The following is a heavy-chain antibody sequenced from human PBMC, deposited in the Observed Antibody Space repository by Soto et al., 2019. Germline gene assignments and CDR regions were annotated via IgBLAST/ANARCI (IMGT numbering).Heavy chain of an antibody. CDR3: ARDERTAQGGAFGI. CDR2: IYYSGST. D-gene: IGHD1-1*01. V-gene: IGHV4-59*01. J-gene: IGHJ3*02. Sequence: SETLSLTCTVSGGSISSYYWSWIRQPPGKGLEWIGYIYYSGSTNYNPSLKSRVTISVDTSKNQFSLKLSSVTAEDTAVYYCARDERTAQGGAFGIWGQGTIVTVSS. CDR1: GGSISSYY.